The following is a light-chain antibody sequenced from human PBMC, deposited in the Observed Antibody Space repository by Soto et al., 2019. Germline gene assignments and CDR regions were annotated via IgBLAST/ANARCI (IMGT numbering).Light chain of an antibody. V-gene: IGKV3-20*01. CDR2: GAS. CDR3: QQYGSSGT. J-gene: IGKJ1*01. Sequence: EIVWTQCPGTLPLSPGERVTLSRRASQSVSNNYLAWYQPKPGKAPRLLIYGASNRATGIPDRLSVSGSGTDFTLPIRRLEPEDFAVYDCQQYGSSGTFGQGTKVDIK. CDR1: QSVSNNY.